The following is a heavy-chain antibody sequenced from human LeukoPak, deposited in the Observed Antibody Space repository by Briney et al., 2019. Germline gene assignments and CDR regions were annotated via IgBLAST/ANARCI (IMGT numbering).Heavy chain of an antibody. V-gene: IGHV3-7*01. CDR1: GFTFSSYA. J-gene: IGHJ4*02. CDR3: ARDQTPFV. Sequence: GGSLRLSCAASGFTFSSYAMHWVRQAPGKGLEWVANIKHDGSEKYYVDSVKGRFTISRDNAKNSLYLQMNSLRAEDTAVYYCARDQTPFVWGQGTLVTVSS. CDR2: IKHDGSEK.